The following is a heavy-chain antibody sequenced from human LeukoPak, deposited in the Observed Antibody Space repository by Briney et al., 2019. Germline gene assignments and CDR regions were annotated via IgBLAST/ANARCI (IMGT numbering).Heavy chain of an antibody. Sequence: ASVKVSCKASGYTFTGYYMHWVGQAPGQGLEWMGWINPNSGGTNYAQKFQGWVTMTRDTSISTAYMELSRLRSDDTAVYYCARGVLPAAMRGVGDAFDIWGQGTMVTVSS. CDR2: INPNSGGT. V-gene: IGHV1-2*04. CDR3: ARGVLPAAMRGVGDAFDI. J-gene: IGHJ3*02. CDR1: GYTFTGYY. D-gene: IGHD2-2*01.